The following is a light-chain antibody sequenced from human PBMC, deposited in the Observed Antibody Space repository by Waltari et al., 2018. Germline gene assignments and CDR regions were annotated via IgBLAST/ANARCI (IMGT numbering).Light chain of an antibody. V-gene: IGKV2-40*01. J-gene: IGKJ1*01. CDR2: GGS. CDR3: MERKAFPWT. Sequence: DIVMTQTPLSLAVTPGEPAFISCRSSQSLLQTDGYTYLDWYLQKPGQSPQLLIYGGSNRASGVPDRFGGSGSGTDFTLKISNVEAEDVGIYYCMERKAFPWTFGQGTKVEIK. CDR1: QSLLQTDGYTY.